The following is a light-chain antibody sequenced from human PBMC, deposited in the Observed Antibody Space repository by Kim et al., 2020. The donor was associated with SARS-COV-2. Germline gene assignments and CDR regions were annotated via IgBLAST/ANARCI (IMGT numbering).Light chain of an antibody. CDR3: QQRTTWLT. CDR2: DAS. V-gene: IGKV3-11*01. J-gene: IGKJ4*01. Sequence: APRLIMYDASSRAPGIPARFSGSGSVTDFTLTIYSLEPEDAAVYYCQQRTTWLTFGGGTKVDIK.